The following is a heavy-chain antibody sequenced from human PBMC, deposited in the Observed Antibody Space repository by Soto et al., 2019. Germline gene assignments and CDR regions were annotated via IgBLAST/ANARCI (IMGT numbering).Heavy chain of an antibody. D-gene: IGHD6-19*01. CDR1: GYTFTRYG. CDR3: ARVKPSLIEVAPLHGMDV. CDR2: ISAYNGNT. J-gene: IGHJ6*02. V-gene: IGHV1-18*04. Sequence: AAVKVSCKASGYTFTRYGISWVRQAPGQGLEWMGWISAYNGNTNYAQKLQGRVTMTTDTSTSTAYMELRSLRSDDTAVYYCARVKPSLIEVAPLHGMDVWGQGTTVTVSS.